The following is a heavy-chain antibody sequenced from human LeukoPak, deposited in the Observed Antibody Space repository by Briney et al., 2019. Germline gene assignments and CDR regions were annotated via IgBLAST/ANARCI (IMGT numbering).Heavy chain of an antibody. CDR1: GFTFSSYS. J-gene: IGHJ6*03. CDR2: ISSSSSYI. Sequence: GGSLRLSCAASGFTFSSYSMNWVRQAPGKELEWVSSISSSSSYIYYADSVKGRFTISRDNAKNSLYLQMNSLRAEDTAVYYCARAPVGYSSSWYYYYMDVWGKGTTVTVSS. D-gene: IGHD6-13*01. CDR3: ARAPVGYSSSWYYYYMDV. V-gene: IGHV3-21*01.